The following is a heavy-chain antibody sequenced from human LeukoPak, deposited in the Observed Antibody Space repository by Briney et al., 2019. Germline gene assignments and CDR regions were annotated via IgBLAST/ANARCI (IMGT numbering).Heavy chain of an antibody. D-gene: IGHD3-10*01. J-gene: IGHJ5*02. CDR2: ISSSRSTI. V-gene: IGHV3-48*01. CDR1: GFTFSSFG. CDR3: ARENFGEHRWFDP. Sequence: PGGSLRLPCAASGFTFSSFGMNWVRQAPGKGLEWVSYISSSRSTIYYADSVNGRFIISRDNAKNSLYQQMNSLRAEDTAVYYCARENFGEHRWFDPWGQGTLVTVSS.